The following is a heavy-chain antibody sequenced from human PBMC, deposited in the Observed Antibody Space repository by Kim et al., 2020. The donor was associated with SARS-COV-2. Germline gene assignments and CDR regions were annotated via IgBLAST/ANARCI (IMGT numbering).Heavy chain of an antibody. V-gene: IGHV3-30*03. J-gene: IGHJ4*02. D-gene: IGHD3-16*01. CDR3: ARVVADPQLGVRGKGPFDY. CDR2: ISSDGSYE. Sequence: GGSLRLSCAASGFTFSSYGMHWVRQAPGKGLEWVALISSDGSYEYYAGSVKGRFTISRDNSKNTLYLQMNSLRAEDTAVYYCARVVADPQLGVRGKGPFDYRGQGTLVTVSS. CDR1: GFTFSSYG.